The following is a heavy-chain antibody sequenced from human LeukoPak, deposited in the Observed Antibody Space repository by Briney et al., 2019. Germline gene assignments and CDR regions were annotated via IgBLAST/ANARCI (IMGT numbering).Heavy chain of an antibody. CDR3: ARGRGTTMVRGVMTNYCDL. V-gene: IGHV1-2*02. Sequence: ASVTVSFMASGYTFTAHYIHGVRQAPGQGRDGMGWIDPNRGGTNYPQRFLGSVTITGDTSINTHFLELSRLRSDDTAIYYCARGRGTTMVRGVMTNYCDLWGRGGLVAVSS. CDR2: IDPNRGGT. D-gene: IGHD3-10*01. J-gene: IGHJ2*01. CDR1: GYTFTAHY.